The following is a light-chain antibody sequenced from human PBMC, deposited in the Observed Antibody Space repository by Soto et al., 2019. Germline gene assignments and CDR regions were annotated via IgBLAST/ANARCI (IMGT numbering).Light chain of an antibody. Sequence: DIQMTQSPSSLSASVGDRVTITCRASQSISGYLKWYQQKPGKDPEVLIYAASSLQSGVPSRFSGSGSGTDFSLTISSLQPEDFATFYCQQSFRTPPLTFGGGTKVMIK. CDR3: QQSFRTPPLT. CDR1: QSISGY. J-gene: IGKJ4*02. V-gene: IGKV1-39*01. CDR2: AAS.